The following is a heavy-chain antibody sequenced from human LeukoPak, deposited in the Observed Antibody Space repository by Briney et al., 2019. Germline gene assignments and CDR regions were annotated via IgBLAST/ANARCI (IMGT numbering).Heavy chain of an antibody. CDR1: GGSISSYY. Sequence: SETLSLTCTVSGGSISSYYWSWIRQPPGKGLEWIGYIYYSGSTNYNPSLKSRVTISVDTSKNQFSLKLSSVTAADTAVYYCARRAVAGKRGLDYWGQGTLVTVSS. D-gene: IGHD6-19*01. CDR2: IYYSGST. CDR3: ARRAVAGKRGLDY. V-gene: IGHV4-59*08. J-gene: IGHJ4*02.